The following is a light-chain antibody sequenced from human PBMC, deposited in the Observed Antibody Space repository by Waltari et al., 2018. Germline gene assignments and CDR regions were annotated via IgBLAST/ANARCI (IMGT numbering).Light chain of an antibody. CDR2: KAS. J-gene: IGKJ1*01. CDR3: LQYNTYPRT. V-gene: IGKV1-5*03. CDR1: QSIGPW. Sequence: DIQMTQSPSTLSASVGDSVTIACRASQSIGPWLAWYQQKPGKAPNLLIYKASTLESGVPSRFRGSGSGTEFTLTITGLQPDDFASYYCLQYNTYPRTFGQGTKVDFK.